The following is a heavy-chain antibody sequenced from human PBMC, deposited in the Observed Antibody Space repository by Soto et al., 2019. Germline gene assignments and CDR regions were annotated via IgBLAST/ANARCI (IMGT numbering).Heavy chain of an antibody. CDR1: GFSLSTYHMG. V-gene: IGHV2-5*02. D-gene: IGHD4-17*01. CDR3: AHAGDYDLQTFDH. J-gene: IGHJ4*02. CDR2: IYWDDDT. Sequence: QITLKESGPTLVRPAQTLTLTCDFSGFSLSTYHMGVAWIRQPPGNALEWLALIYWDDDTRYSPSLKDRLAISKDTSSNQVALTITNMDPGDTATYFCAHAGDYDLQTFDHWGPGTLATVSS.